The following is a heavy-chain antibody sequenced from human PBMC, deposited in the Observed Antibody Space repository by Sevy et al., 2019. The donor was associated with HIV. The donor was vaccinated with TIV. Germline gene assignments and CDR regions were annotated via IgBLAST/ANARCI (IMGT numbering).Heavy chain of an antibody. D-gene: IGHD3-22*01. J-gene: IGHJ4*02. V-gene: IGHV1-69*13. CDR3: ASTRDYYESNGYYFDY. Sequence: ASVKVSCKASGGTFSSYAISWVRQAPGQGLEWMGGIIPIFGTANYAQKFQGRVTITADESTSTAYMELSSLRSEDTAVYYCASTRDYYESNGYYFDYWGQGTLVTVSS. CDR1: GGTFSSYA. CDR2: IIPIFGTA.